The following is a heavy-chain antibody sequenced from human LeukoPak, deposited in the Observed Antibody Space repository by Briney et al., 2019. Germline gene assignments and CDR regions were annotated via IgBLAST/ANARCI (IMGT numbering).Heavy chain of an antibody. D-gene: IGHD1-1*01. CDR1: GGSISSGDCY. Sequence: PSETLSLTCTVSGGSISSGDCYWSWIRQPPGKGLEWIGYIYYSGSTYYNPSLKSRVTISVDTSKNQFSLKLSSVTAADTAVYYCARFERYNWKKGPFDYWGQGTLVTVSS. J-gene: IGHJ4*02. V-gene: IGHV4-30-4*08. CDR3: ARFERYNWKKGPFDY. CDR2: IYYSGST.